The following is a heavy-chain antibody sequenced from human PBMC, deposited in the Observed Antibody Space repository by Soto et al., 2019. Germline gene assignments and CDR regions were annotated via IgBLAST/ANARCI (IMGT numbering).Heavy chain of an antibody. D-gene: IGHD2-8*01. CDR1: GYSFRRYG. J-gene: IGHJ5*01. CDR3: GRSSSMLGAGWSDS. Sequence: ASVKVSCKASGYSFRRYGINWVRQAPGQGLEWIGWVSGYNYNTKYAQKLQGRITVTTDTSKNTAYMELRSLRSDDTAVYYCGRSSSMLGAGWSDSWGRGTLVTVSS. V-gene: IGHV1-18*01. CDR2: VSGYNYNT.